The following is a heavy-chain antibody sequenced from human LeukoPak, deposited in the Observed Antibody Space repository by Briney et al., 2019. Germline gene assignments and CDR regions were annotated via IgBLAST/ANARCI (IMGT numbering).Heavy chain of an antibody. V-gene: IGHV4-59*10. CDR1: GGSFSGYY. CDR2: IYTSGST. Sequence: SETLSLTCAVYGGSFSGYYWSWIRQPAGKGLEWIGRIYTSGSTNYNPSLKSRVTMSVDTSKNQFSLNLKSVTPEDTAVYYCARNLIPEQLVMNFWGQGTLVTVSS. D-gene: IGHD6-13*01. CDR3: ARNLIPEQLVMNF. J-gene: IGHJ4*02.